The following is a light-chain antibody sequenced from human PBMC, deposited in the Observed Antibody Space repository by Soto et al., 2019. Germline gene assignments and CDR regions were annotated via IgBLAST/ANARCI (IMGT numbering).Light chain of an antibody. CDR3: HQYNTYLT. V-gene: IGKV1-9*01. Sequence: EIQLTQSVSLLSASVGDRVTIACRASNDISTSLAWYQQKPGKAPKLLIDDASTLESGVPTRFSGSGSGTEFTLTISSLQPEDFATYCCHQYNTYLTFAQGTNVDI. CDR1: NDISTS. CDR2: DAS. J-gene: IGKJ1*01.